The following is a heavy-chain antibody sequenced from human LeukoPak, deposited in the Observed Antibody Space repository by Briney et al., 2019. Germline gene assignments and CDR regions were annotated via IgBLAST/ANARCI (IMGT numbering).Heavy chain of an antibody. Sequence: GASVKVSCKTSGYGFNSYGISWVRQAPGLGLEWLGWTSAYNGITTYAQSLQGRVTITTDTFTTTVFMELRSLTSDDTAVYFCARVHGDYPAGMDVWGKGTTVIVS. CDR2: TSAYNGIT. V-gene: IGHV1-18*01. CDR1: GYGFNSYG. D-gene: IGHD4-17*01. J-gene: IGHJ6*03. CDR3: ARVHGDYPAGMDV.